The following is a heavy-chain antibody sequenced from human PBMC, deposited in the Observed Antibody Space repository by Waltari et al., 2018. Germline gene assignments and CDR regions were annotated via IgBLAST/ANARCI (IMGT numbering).Heavy chain of an antibody. CDR2: VDPEDGKT. CDR1: GSTFIEFY. CDR3: ARTTTFKSLDY. D-gene: IGHD1-1*01. V-gene: IGHV1-69-2*01. J-gene: IGHJ4*02. Sequence: EVQLVQSGAEVNKPGATVQISCKASGSTFIEFYIHWVQQAPGKGLEWMGRVDPEDGKTIYAEKFQGRVTITADRSTDTAYMELTRLRSEDTAVYFCARTTTFKSLDYWGQGTLVTVS.